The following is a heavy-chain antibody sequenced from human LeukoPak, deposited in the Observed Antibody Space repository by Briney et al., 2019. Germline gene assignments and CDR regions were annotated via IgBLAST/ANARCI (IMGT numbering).Heavy chain of an antibody. CDR1: GFIFSFYC. CDR2: ICPDGTGI. V-gene: IGHV3-74*01. J-gene: IGHJ4*02. Sequence: GGSLRLSCAASGFIFSFYCMHWVRQAPGKGPMWVSRICPDGTGISYADSVKARFTTSRDNAKNTVYLQMNCLREEDTAVYYCVRDFRSADYWGQGTLVTVSS. CDR3: VRDFRSADY.